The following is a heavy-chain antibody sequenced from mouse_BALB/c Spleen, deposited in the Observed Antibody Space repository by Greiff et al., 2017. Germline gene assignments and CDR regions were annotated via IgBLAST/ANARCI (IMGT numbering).Heavy chain of an antibody. V-gene: IGHV3-6*02. CDR2: ISYDGSN. CDR3: ARVYYRYDRFAY. Sequence: EVKLLESGPGLVKPSQSLSLTCSVTGYSITSGYYWNWIRQFPGNKLEWMGYISYDGSNNYNPSLKNRISITRDTSKNQFFLKLNSVTTEDTATYYCARVYYRYDRFAYWGQGTLVTFSA. CDR1: GYSITSGYY. D-gene: IGHD2-14*01. J-gene: IGHJ3*01.